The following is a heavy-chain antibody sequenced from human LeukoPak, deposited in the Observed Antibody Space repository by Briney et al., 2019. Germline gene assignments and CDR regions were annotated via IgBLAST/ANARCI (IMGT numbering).Heavy chain of an antibody. CDR2: ISSSGSTI. V-gene: IGHV3-48*03. Sequence: HTGGSLRLSCAASGFTFSSYEMNWVRQAPGKGLEWVSYISSSGSTIYYADSVKGRFTISRDNAKNSLYLQMNSLRAEDTAVYYCARDGLAAATLHWCFDLWGRGTLVTVSS. D-gene: IGHD2-15*01. CDR1: GFTFSSYE. CDR3: ARDGLAAATLHWCFDL. J-gene: IGHJ2*01.